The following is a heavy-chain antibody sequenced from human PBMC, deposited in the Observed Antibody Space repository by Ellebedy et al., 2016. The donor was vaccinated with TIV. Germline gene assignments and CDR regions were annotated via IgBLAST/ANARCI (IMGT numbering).Heavy chain of an antibody. CDR3: ARRYSGSSYHYFDY. CDR2: IYNSVIT. Sequence: MPGGSLRLSCTVSGSSISSNYWDWIRQPPGKGLEWIGYIYNSVITNYNPSPKSRVTMSVDTSKRQLSLKLRSVTAADTAVYYCARRYSGSSYHYFDYWGQGTLVIVSS. D-gene: IGHD1-26*01. CDR1: GSSISSNY. V-gene: IGHV4-59*08. J-gene: IGHJ4*02.